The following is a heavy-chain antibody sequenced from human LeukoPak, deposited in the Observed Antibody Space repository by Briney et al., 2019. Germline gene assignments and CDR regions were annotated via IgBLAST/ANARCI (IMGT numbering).Heavy chain of an antibody. V-gene: IGHV4-59*08. CDR2: IHHSGST. CDR3: ARHTSFVSGTYPLDP. Sequence: SETLSLTCTVSGDSISGFYWSWLRQPPGKGLEWIGYIHHSGSTIYNPSLKSRLALSVDTSKNQFSLKLTSVTAVDTAIYYCARHTSFVSGTYPLDPWGQGTLVTVSS. D-gene: IGHD3-16*02. CDR1: GDSISGFY. J-gene: IGHJ5*02.